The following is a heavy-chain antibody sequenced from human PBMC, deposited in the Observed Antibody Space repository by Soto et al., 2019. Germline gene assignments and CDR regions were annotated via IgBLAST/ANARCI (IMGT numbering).Heavy chain of an antibody. Sequence: GESLKISCTASGFTFSTYAMSWVRQAPGKGLEWISLISGSGTSTYYADSLKGRFTISRDNFKNTLYLQINSLRADDTAVYYCAKGGKLLLTRMDVWGKGTTVTVSS. J-gene: IGHJ6*04. D-gene: IGHD3-16*01. CDR2: ISGSGTST. CDR1: GFTFSTYA. CDR3: AKGGKLLLTRMDV. V-gene: IGHV3-23*01.